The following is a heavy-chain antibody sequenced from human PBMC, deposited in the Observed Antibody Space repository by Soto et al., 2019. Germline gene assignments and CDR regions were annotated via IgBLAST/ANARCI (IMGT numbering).Heavy chain of an antibody. CDR3: SRVDPGETSPFDH. D-gene: IGHD3-10*01. Sequence: ASVKVSCKASGYSFTSYYLHWGRQAPGQGLEWMGWINPFDGSRMFAQSFQGRVTFTRDTSTSTVYMELSGLRSDDTAVYYCSRVDPGETSPFDHWGQGTLVTVSS. CDR2: INPFDGSR. J-gene: IGHJ4*02. V-gene: IGHV1-46*03. CDR1: GYSFTSYY.